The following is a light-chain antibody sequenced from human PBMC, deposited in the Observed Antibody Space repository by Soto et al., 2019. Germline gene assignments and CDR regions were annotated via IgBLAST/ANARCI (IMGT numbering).Light chain of an antibody. Sequence: EIVLTQSPATLALSPGETATLSCRASQSVSNYLAWYQHKPGQAPRLLIYGTSNRASGIPARFSGSGSGTDFTLTISSLEPEDFAVYYCHQRSNSPSPTWTFGQGTKV. V-gene: IGKV3-11*01. CDR3: HQRSNSPSPTWT. CDR1: QSVSNY. J-gene: IGKJ1*01. CDR2: GTS.